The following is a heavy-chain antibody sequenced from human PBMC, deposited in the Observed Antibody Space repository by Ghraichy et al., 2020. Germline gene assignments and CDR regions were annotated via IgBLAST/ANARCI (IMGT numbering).Heavy chain of an antibody. Sequence: SQTLSLTCAISGDSVSSNSAAWNWIRQSPSRGLEWLGRTYYRSKWYNDYAVSVKRRITINPDTSKNQFSLPLNSVTPEDTAVYYCARNRYYYDSSGYYYSDYCYYYGMDVWGQGTTVTVS. CDR3: ARNRYYYDSSGYYYSDYCYYYGMDV. CDR2: TYYRSKWYN. V-gene: IGHV6-1*01. J-gene: IGHJ6*02. D-gene: IGHD3-22*01. CDR1: GDSVSSNSAA.